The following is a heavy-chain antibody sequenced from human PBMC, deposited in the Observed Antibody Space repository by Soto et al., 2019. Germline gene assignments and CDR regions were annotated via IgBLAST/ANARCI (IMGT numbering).Heavy chain of an antibody. CDR2: INPSGGST. Sequence: GASVKVSCKASGYTFTSYYMHWVRQAPGQGLEWMGIINPSGGSTSYAQKFQGRVTMTRDTSTSTVYMELSSLRSEDTAVYYCARVPVATAMALYYYGMDVWGQGTTVTVSS. CDR3: ARVPVATAMALYYYGMDV. J-gene: IGHJ6*02. CDR1: GYTFTSYY. V-gene: IGHV1-46*01. D-gene: IGHD5-18*01.